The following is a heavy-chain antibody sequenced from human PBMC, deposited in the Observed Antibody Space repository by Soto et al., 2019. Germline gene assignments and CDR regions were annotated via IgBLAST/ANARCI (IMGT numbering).Heavy chain of an antibody. Sequence: ASVKVSCKASGYTFTSYAMHWVRQAPGQRLEWMGWINAGNGNTKYSQKFQGRVTITRDTSASTAYMELSSLRSEDTAVYYCARYPVIAAAGVSDYGMDVWGQGTTVTV. D-gene: IGHD6-13*01. CDR2: INAGNGNT. CDR1: GYTFTSYA. V-gene: IGHV1-3*01. CDR3: ARYPVIAAAGVSDYGMDV. J-gene: IGHJ6*02.